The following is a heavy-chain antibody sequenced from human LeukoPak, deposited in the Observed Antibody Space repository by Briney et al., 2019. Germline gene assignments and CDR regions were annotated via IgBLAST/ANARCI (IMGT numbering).Heavy chain of an antibody. D-gene: IGHD3-10*01. CDR1: GGSISSYY. CDR3: ARGYTMVRGVIGGYFDH. Sequence: PSETLSLTCTVSGGSISSYYWSWIRQPPGKGREWIGYIYYSGSTNYNPSLKSRVTISVDTSKNQFSLKLSSVTAADTAVYYCARGYTMVRGVIGGYFDHWGQGTLVTVSS. CDR2: IYYSGST. J-gene: IGHJ4*02. V-gene: IGHV4-59*01.